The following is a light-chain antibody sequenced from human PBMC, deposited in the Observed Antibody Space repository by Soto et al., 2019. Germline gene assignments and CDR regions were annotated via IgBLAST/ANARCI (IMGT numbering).Light chain of an antibody. Sequence: ELVLTQSPGTLSLSPGARATLSCRASQSVSSNYLAWYQQKHGQTPRLLICGASTRATDVPARFSGSGSGIEFTITISSLQSEDGEVYVCQSYNDWPLTFGGGTKVDIK. CDR3: QSYNDWPLT. V-gene: IGKV3-15*01. CDR1: QSVSSN. J-gene: IGKJ4*01. CDR2: GAS.